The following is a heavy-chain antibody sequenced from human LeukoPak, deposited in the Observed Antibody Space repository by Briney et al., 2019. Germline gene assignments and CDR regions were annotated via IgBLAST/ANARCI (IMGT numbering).Heavy chain of an antibody. V-gene: IGHV3-9*01. CDR3: ARGYYGSGENYFDY. J-gene: IGHJ4*02. D-gene: IGHD3-10*01. Sequence: GGSLRLSCAASGFTFDDYAMHWVRQAPGKGLEWVSGISWNGGGIGYADSVKGRFTISRDNAKNSLHLQMNSLRAGDTALYYCARGYYGSGENYFDYWGQGTLVTVSS. CDR1: GFTFDDYA. CDR2: ISWNGGGI.